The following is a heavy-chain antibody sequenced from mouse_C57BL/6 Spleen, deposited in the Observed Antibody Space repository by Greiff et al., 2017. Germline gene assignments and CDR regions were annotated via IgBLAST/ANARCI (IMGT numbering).Heavy chain of an antibody. D-gene: IGHD2-1*01. J-gene: IGHJ4*01. CDR1: GYSFTDYN. V-gene: IGHV1-39*01. CDR2: INPNYGTT. Sequence: EVHLVESGPELVKPGASVKISCKASGYSFTDYNMNWVKQSNGKSLEWIGVINPNYGTTSYNQKFKGKATLTVDQSSSTAYMQLNSLTSEDSAVYYCAREDLYYGNLYAMDYWGQGTSVTVSS. CDR3: AREDLYYGNLYAMDY.